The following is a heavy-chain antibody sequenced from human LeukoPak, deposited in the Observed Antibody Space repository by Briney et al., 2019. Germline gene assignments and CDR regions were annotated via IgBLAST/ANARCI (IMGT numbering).Heavy chain of an antibody. CDR1: GFSFSSYE. CDR2: IGSSGSTV. J-gene: IGHJ4*02. CDR3: ARETRVRWTDY. Sequence: GSLRLSCAASGFSFSSYEMNWVRQAPGKGLEWVSYIGSSGSTVYYADSVKGRFTISRDNAKNSLYLQMNSLRAEDTAVYYCARETRVRWTDYWGQGILVTVSS. V-gene: IGHV3-48*03. D-gene: IGHD5-24*01.